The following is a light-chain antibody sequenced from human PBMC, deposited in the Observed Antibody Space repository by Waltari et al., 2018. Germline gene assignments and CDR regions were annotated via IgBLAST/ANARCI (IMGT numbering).Light chain of an antibody. CDR1: SSDVGTYDF. V-gene: IGLV2-23*02. J-gene: IGLJ2*01. CDR2: GVN. CDR3: CSYAGSPTYVL. Sequence: QSALIQPASVSGTPGQSIILSCTGTSSDVGTYDFVSWYQQHPGKVPKVLIYGVNKRPSGISDRFSGSKSGNTASLTISGLQAEDEADYYCCSYAGSPTYVLFGGGTTLTVL.